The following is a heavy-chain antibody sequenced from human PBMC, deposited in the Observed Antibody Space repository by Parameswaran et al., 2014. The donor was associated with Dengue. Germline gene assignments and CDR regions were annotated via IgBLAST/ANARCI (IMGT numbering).Heavy chain of an antibody. J-gene: IGHJ4*02. CDR2: ISGSGGST. D-gene: IGHD6-19*01. Sequence: WIRQPPGKGLEWVSAISGSGGSTYYADSVKGRFTISRDNSKNTLYLQMNSLRAEDTAVYYCAKDDLEGSGLGTLFDYWGQGTLVTVSS. V-gene: IGHV3-23*01. CDR3: AKDDLEGSGLGTLFDY.